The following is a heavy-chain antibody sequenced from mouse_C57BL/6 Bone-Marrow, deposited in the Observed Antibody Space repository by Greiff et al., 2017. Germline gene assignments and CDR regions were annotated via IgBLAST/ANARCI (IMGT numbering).Heavy chain of an antibody. Sequence: VKLMESGAELARPGASVKLSCKASGYTFTSYGISWVKQRTGQGLEWIGEIYPRRGNTYYNEKFKGKATLTADKSSSTAYMELRSLTSEDSAVYFCARSIYYGLDYWGQGTTRTVSA. CDR3: ARSIYYGLDY. D-gene: IGHD1-1*01. CDR1: GYTFTSYG. CDR2: IYPRRGNT. V-gene: IGHV1-81*01. J-gene: IGHJ2*01.